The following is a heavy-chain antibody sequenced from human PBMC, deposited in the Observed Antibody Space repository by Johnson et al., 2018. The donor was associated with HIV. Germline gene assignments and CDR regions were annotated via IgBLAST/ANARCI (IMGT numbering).Heavy chain of an antibody. V-gene: IGHV3-30*04. D-gene: IGHD3-22*01. CDR2: ISYDGSNK. Sequence: QVQLVESGGGVVQPGRSLRLSCAASGFTFSSYAMHWVRQAPGKGLEWVAVISYDGSNKYYADSVKGRFTISRDNSKNTLYLQMNSLRAEDTAVYYCARGGYYYDSYDAFDIWGQGRMVTVSS. J-gene: IGHJ3*02. CDR3: ARGGYYYDSYDAFDI. CDR1: GFTFSSYA.